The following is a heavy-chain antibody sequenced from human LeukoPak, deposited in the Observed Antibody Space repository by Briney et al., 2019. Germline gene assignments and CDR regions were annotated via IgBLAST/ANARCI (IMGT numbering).Heavy chain of an antibody. V-gene: IGHV1-8*01. D-gene: IGHD1-14*01. CDR1: GYTFTSYD. Sequence: EASVKVSCKAYGYTFTSYDIDWVRQATGQGLEWMGWMNPNSGNTGYAQKFQGRVTMTRNTSISTAYMELSSLRSEDTAVYYCARGGPGDYYYYGMDVWGQGTTVTVSS. CDR2: MNPNSGNT. J-gene: IGHJ6*02. CDR3: ARGGPGDYYYYGMDV.